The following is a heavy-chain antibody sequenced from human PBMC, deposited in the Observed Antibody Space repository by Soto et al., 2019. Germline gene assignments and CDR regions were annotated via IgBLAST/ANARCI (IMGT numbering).Heavy chain of an antibody. Sequence: SETLSLTCTVSGGSISSSSYYWGWIRQPPGKGLEWIGSIYYSGSTYYNPSLKSRVTISVDTSKNQFSLKLSSVTAADTAVYYCALRGSSAYYYYYYMDVWGKGTTVTVSS. J-gene: IGHJ6*03. CDR3: ALRGSSAYYYYYYMDV. V-gene: IGHV4-39*01. CDR2: IYYSGST. D-gene: IGHD1-26*01. CDR1: GGSISSSSYY.